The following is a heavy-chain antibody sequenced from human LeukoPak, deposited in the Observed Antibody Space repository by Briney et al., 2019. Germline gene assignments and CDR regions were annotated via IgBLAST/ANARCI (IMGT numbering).Heavy chain of an antibody. J-gene: IGHJ6*03. CDR3: ANGAFRLYYIDV. Sequence: PGGSLRLSCAASGFTFSSYGMHWVRQAPGKGLVWVSRINTDGSSTNYADSVKGRFTISRDNAKNTVYLQMNSLRAEDTAVYYCANGAFRLYYIDVWGKGTTVTVSS. V-gene: IGHV3-74*01. CDR2: INTDGSST. D-gene: IGHD3-16*01. CDR1: GFTFSSYG.